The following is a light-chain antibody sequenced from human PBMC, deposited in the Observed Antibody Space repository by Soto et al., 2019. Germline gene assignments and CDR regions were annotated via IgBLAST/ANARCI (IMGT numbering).Light chain of an antibody. CDR3: YSYAGSHVV. CDR1: SSDVGGYNY. J-gene: IGLJ2*01. Sequence: QSALTQPRSVSGSPGQSVTISCTGTSSDVGGYNYVSWYQQHPGKAPKLMIYDVTKRPSGVPDRFSGSKSANPASLSISWLQAEDEADYPCYSYAGSHVVFGGGTKLTVL. CDR2: DVT. V-gene: IGLV2-11*01.